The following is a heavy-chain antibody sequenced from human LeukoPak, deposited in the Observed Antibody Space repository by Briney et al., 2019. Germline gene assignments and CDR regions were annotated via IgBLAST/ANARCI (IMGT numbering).Heavy chain of an antibody. V-gene: IGHV4-4*02. CDR3: ARASVGATYNWFDP. CDR1: GGSISSSNW. Sequence: SSETLSLTCAVSGGSISSSNWWSWVRQPPGKGLEWIGEIYHSGSTNYNPSLKSRVTISVDKSKNQFSLRLSSVTAADTAVYYCARASVGATYNWFDPWGQGTLVTVSS. CDR2: IYHSGST. D-gene: IGHD1-26*01. J-gene: IGHJ5*02.